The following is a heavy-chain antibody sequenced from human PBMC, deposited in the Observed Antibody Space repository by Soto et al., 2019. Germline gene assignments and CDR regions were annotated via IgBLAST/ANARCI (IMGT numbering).Heavy chain of an antibody. CDR1: GGSFSGYY. CDR3: ARGPNYDILTGYYYYYFDY. CDR2: INHSGST. D-gene: IGHD3-9*01. Sequence: SETLSLTCAVYGGSFSGYYWSWIRQPPGKGLEWIGEINHSGSTNYNPSLKSRVTISVDTSKNQFSLKLSSVTAADTAVYHCARGPNYDILTGYYYYYFDYWGQGTLVTVSS. V-gene: IGHV4-34*01. J-gene: IGHJ4*02.